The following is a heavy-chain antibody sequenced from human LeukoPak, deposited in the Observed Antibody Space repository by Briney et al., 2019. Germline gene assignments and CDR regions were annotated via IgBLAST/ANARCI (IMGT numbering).Heavy chain of an antibody. V-gene: IGHV3-30-3*01. J-gene: IGHJ4*02. CDR2: ISDDGSSK. CDR1: GXTSRSYV. CDR3: AREWELRLFDY. D-gene: IGHD1-26*01. Sequence: TGGSLRLSCVVSGXTSRSYVMHWVRQAPGKGQEWVAVISDDGSSKDYSDSVRGRVTISRDNSKNTVYLEMNSLRAEDTAVYYCAREWELRLFDYWGQGTLVTVSS.